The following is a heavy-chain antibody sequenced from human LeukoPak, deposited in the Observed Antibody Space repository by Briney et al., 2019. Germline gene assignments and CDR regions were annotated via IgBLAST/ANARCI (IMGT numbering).Heavy chain of an antibody. CDR1: GYTFTSYG. D-gene: IGHD3-3*01. CDR3: ARRNPDFWSGYSKVYYFDY. V-gene: IGHV1-18*01. CDR2: ISAYNGNT. Sequence: ASVKVSCKASGYTFTSYGISWVRQAPGQGLELMGWISAYNGNTNYAQKLQGRVTMTTDTSTSTDYMELRSLRSDDTAVYYCARRNPDFWSGYSKVYYFDYWGQGTLVTVSS. J-gene: IGHJ4*02.